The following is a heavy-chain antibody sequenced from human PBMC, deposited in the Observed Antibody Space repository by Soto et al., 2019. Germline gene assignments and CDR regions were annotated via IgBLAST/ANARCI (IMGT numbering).Heavy chain of an antibody. CDR3: AKVRDIVVVVAATRFFSYFDY. Sequence: RLSCAASGFTFSSYAMSWVRQAPGKGLEWVSAISGSGGSTYYADSVKGRFTTSRDNSKNTLYLQMNSLRAEDTAVYYCAKVRDIVVVVAATRFFSYFDYWGQGTLVTVSS. D-gene: IGHD2-15*01. J-gene: IGHJ4*02. CDR1: GFTFSSYA. CDR2: ISGSGGST. V-gene: IGHV3-23*01.